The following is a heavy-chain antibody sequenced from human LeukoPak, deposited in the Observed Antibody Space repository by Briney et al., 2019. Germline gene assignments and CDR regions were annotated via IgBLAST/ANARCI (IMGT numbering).Heavy chain of an antibody. Sequence: SETLSLTCAVYGGSFSGYYWSWIRQPPGKGLEWIGEINHSGSTNYNPSLKSRVTISVDTSKNQFSLKLSSVTAADTAVYYCARGRLLWFGELSWFDPWGRGTLVTVSS. CDR2: INHSGST. CDR3: ARGRLLWFGELSWFDP. CDR1: GGSFSGYY. D-gene: IGHD3-10*01. J-gene: IGHJ5*02. V-gene: IGHV4-34*01.